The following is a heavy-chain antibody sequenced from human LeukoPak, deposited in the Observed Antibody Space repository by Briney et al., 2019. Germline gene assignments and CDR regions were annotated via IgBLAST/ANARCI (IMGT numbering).Heavy chain of an antibody. CDR1: GFSFTSYG. J-gene: IGHJ4*02. V-gene: IGHV3-21*04. D-gene: IGHD6-13*01. CDR2: ISSSSSYI. CDR3: ASHRGIAAAGTLDY. Sequence: GGSLRLSCAASGFSFTSYGMSWVRQAPGKGLEWVSSISSSSSYIYYADSVKGRFTISRDNAKNSLYLQMNSLRAEDTALYYCASHRGIAAAGTLDYWGQGTLVTVSS.